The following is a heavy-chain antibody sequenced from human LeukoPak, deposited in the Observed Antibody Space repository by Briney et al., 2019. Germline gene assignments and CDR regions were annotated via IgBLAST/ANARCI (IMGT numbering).Heavy chain of an antibody. D-gene: IGHD2-2*01. CDR3: ARQLEYQLLWGQNWFDP. Sequence: SQTPSLTCTVSGGSISSGGYYWSWIRQPPGKGLEWIGYIYHSGSTYYNPSLKSRVTISVDRSKNQFSLKLSSVTAADTAVYYCARQLEYQLLWGQNWFDPWGQGTLVTVSS. CDR2: IYHSGST. V-gene: IGHV4-30-2*01. CDR1: GGSISSGGYY. J-gene: IGHJ5*02.